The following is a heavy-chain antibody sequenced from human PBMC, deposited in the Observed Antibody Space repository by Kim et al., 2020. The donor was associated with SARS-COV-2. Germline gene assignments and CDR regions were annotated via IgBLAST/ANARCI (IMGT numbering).Heavy chain of an antibody. D-gene: IGHD2-2*01. Sequence: GGSLRLSCAASGFSFGDYAMHWVRQAPGKGLEWVSGISYNSGSIGYADSVKGRFTISRDNAKKSLYLQMNSLRAEDTAFNYCAKADCSSSSCYGHFDYWGQGTLVTVSS. CDR3: AKADCSSSSCYGHFDY. CDR2: ISYNSGSI. V-gene: IGHV3-9*01. CDR1: GFSFGDYA. J-gene: IGHJ4*02.